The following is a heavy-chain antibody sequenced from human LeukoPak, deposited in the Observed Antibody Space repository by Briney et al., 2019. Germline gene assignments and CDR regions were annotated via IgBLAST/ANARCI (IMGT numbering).Heavy chain of an antibody. Sequence: ASVKVSCKASGYSFTSYYMQWVRQAHGQGLEWMGIINPIGGSTTYAQNFQGRVTMTRDTSTSTVYMDLTSLRSEDTAVYYCARGYYDFPFWGQGTLVTVSS. CDR1: GYSFTSYY. V-gene: IGHV1-46*01. J-gene: IGHJ4*02. CDR3: ARGYYDFPF. D-gene: IGHD3-3*01. CDR2: INPIGGST.